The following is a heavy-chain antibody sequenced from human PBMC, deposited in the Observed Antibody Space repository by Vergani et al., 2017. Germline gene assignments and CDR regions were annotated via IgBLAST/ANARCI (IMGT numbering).Heavy chain of an antibody. J-gene: IGHJ5*02. CDR1: GGSISSYY. CDR3: ARDRGGGSSWYYWFDP. V-gene: IGHV4-59*10. D-gene: IGHD6-13*01. CDR2: IYTSGST. Sequence: QVQLQQWGAGLLKPSETLSLTCTVSGGSISSYYWSWTRQPAGKGLEWIGRIYTSGSTNYNPSLKSRVTMSVDTSKNQFSLKLSSVTAADTAVYYCARDRGGGSSWYYWFDPWGQGTLVTVSS.